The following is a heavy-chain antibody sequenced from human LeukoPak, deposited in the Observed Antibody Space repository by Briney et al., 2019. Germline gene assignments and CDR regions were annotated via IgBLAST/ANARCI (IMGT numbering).Heavy chain of an antibody. V-gene: IGHV4-38-2*02. CDR1: GYSIRNGYN. CDR2: IYQSGST. D-gene: IGHD6-13*01. J-gene: IGHJ4*02. Sequence: PSETLSLTCTVSGYSIRNGYNWGWIRLSPGKGLEWLGSIYQSGSTYENPSLKSRVTLSIDTSKNQFSLRLSSVTAADTAVYFCARGAAGTGAADYWGQGTLVTVSS. CDR3: ARGAAGTGAADY.